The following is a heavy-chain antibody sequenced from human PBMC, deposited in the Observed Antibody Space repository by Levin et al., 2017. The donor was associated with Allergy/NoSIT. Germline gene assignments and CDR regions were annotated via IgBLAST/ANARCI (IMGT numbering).Heavy chain of an antibody. J-gene: IGHJ1*01. CDR3: ARGSTIKLSGWYGS. CDR1: GFTFSSYS. CDR2: ISSSSSYI. Sequence: GGSLRLSCAASGFTFSSYSMNWVRQAPGKGLEWVSSISSSSSYIYYADSVKGRFTISRDNAKNSLYLQMNSLRAEDTAVYYCARGSTIKLSGWYGSWGQGTLVTVSS. D-gene: IGHD6-19*01. V-gene: IGHV3-21*01.